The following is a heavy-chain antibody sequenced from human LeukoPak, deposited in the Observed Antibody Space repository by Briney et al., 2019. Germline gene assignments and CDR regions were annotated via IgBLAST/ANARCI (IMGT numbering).Heavy chain of an antibody. J-gene: IGHJ4*02. V-gene: IGHV5-51*01. D-gene: IGHD2-2*01. Sequence: GESLKISCKGSGYSFSNYWIGWVRQMPGKGLEWMGIIYPGDSGTTYSPSFQGQVTISTDKSISTAYLQWSSLKASDTAMYYCARLYCSSTSCPGRGPNFDYWGQATLVTVSS. CDR2: IYPGDSGT. CDR3: ARLYCSSTSCPGRGPNFDY. CDR1: GYSFSNYW.